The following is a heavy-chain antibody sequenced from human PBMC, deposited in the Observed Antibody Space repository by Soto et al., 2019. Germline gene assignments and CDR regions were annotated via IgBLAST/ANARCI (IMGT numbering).Heavy chain of an antibody. CDR1: GFTFGDHG. CDR3: ARGPRHCSGGSCYSIDY. Sequence: GGSLRLSCTASGFTFGDHGLSWVRQAPGRGLEWVGFIRSKRYGGTTEFAASVKGRFSISRDDSNTIAYLQMNRLQSEDTAVYYCARGPRHCSGGSCYSIDYWGRGTLVTVSS. CDR2: IRSKRYGGTT. J-gene: IGHJ4*02. V-gene: IGHV3-49*04. D-gene: IGHD2-15*01.